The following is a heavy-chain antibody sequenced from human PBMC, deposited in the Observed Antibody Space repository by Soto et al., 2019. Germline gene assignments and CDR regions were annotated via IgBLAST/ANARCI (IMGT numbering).Heavy chain of an antibody. CDR2: ISAYNGNT. D-gene: IGHD6-13*01. V-gene: IGHV1-18*01. J-gene: IGHJ6*02. CDR1: GYTFTSYG. Sequence: QVQLVQSGAEVKKPGASVKVSCKASGYTFTSYGISWVRQAPGQGLEWMGWISAYNGNTNYAQKLQGRVTMTTDTSTSTAYMELRGLRSDDTAVYYCARSSSSPGRGYYYGMDVWGQGTTVTVSS. CDR3: ARSSSSPGRGYYYGMDV.